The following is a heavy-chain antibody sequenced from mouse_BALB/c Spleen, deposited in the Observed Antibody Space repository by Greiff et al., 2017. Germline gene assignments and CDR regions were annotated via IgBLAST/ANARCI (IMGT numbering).Heavy chain of an antibody. J-gene: IGHJ4*01. CDR2: IYPGNSDT. CDR1: GYSFTSYW. CDR3: TSNYDGYAMDY. D-gene: IGHD2-3*01. V-gene: IGHV1-5*01. Sequence: VQLKQSGTVLARPGASVKMSCKASGYSFTSYWMHWVKQRPGQGLEWIGAIYPGNSDTSYNQKFKGKATLTAVTSASTAYMELSSLTNEDSAVYYCTSNYDGYAMDYWGQGTSVTVSS.